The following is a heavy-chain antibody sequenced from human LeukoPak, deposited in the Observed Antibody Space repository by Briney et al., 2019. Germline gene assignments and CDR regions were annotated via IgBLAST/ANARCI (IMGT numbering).Heavy chain of an antibody. J-gene: IGHJ3*02. D-gene: IGHD5/OR15-5a*01. V-gene: IGHV4-61*02. Sequence: PSETLSLTCTVSGGSLSSGSDYWSWVRQSAGKGLEWIGRIYASGSTNYNPSLKSRVTISVDTSKNQFSLKLSSVTAADPAVYYCARGGCLLVAFDIWGQGTMVTVSS. CDR2: IYASGST. CDR3: ARGGCLLVAFDI. CDR1: GGSLSSGSDY.